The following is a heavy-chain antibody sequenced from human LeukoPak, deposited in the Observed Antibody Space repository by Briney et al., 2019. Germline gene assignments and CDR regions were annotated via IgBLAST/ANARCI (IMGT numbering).Heavy chain of an antibody. CDR1: GYTFTTYD. D-gene: IGHD2-8*02. CDR2: INPNSANT. Sequence: ASVKVSCKASGYTFTTYDIHWVRQAPGQGLEWRGWINPNSANTGYAQKFQGRVTITRNTSISTAYMELNSLRSDDTAVYYCARARLVRGPVTPLYYFDYWGQGVLVTVSS. J-gene: IGHJ4*02. CDR3: ARARLVRGPVTPLYYFDY. V-gene: IGHV1-8*01.